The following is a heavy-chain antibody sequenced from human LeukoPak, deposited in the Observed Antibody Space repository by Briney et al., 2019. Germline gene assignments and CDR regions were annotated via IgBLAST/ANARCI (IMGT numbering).Heavy chain of an antibody. D-gene: IGHD3-10*01. Sequence: SETLSLTCTVSGGSISSYYWSWIRQPPGKGLEWIGYIHYSGSTHYNPSLKSRVTISVDTSKNQVSLKLRSVTAADTAVYYCARVSSMLRGPLVIYYFDFWGQGTLVTVSS. CDR1: GGSISSYY. V-gene: IGHV4-59*01. J-gene: IGHJ4*02. CDR2: IHYSGST. CDR3: ARVSSMLRGPLVIYYFDF.